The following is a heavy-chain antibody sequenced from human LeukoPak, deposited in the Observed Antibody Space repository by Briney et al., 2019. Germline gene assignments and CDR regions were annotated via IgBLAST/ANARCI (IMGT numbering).Heavy chain of an antibody. CDR2: IYTSGST. Sequence: SETLSLTCTVSGGSISSGSYYWSWIRQPAGKGLEWIGRIYTSGSTNYNPSLKSRVTISVDTSKNQFSLKLSSVTAADTAVYYCARVVPAATGDAFDIWGQGTMVTVSS. CDR3: ARVVPAATGDAFDI. CDR1: GGSISSGSYY. J-gene: IGHJ3*02. D-gene: IGHD2-2*01. V-gene: IGHV4-61*02.